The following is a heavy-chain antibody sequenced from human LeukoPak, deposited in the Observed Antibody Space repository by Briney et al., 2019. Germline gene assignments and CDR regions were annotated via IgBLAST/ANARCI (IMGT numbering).Heavy chain of an antibody. V-gene: IGHV4-59*01. Sequence: SETLSLTCTVSGGSISSYYWSWIRQPPGKGLEWIGYIYYSGSTNYNPSLKSRVTISVDTSKNQFSLKLSSVTAADTAVYYCAANPLPYYYDSSGYLYWGQGTLVTVS. D-gene: IGHD3-22*01. J-gene: IGHJ4*02. CDR2: IYYSGST. CDR1: GGSISSYY. CDR3: AANPLPYYYDSSGYLY.